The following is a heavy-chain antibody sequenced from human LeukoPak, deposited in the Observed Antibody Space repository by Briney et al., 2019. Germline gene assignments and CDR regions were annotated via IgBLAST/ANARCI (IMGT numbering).Heavy chain of an antibody. CDR2: IISIFGTA. Sequence: SVKVSCKASGGTFSSYAISWVRQAPGQGLEWMGGIISIFGTANYAQKFQGRVTITTDESTSTAYMELSSLRSEDTAVYYCARHTYYYDSSGYYYFDYWGQGTLVTVSS. D-gene: IGHD3-22*01. CDR1: GGTFSSYA. CDR3: ARHTYYYDSSGYYYFDY. V-gene: IGHV1-69*05. J-gene: IGHJ4*02.